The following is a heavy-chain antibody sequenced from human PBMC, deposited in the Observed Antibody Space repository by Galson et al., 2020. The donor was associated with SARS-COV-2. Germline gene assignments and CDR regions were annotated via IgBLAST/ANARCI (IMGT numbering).Heavy chain of an antibody. J-gene: IGHJ4*02. D-gene: IGHD6-19*01. CDR2: IYPADSYT. CDR1: GYSFTNYW. V-gene: IGHV5-51*01. CDR3: ARHGASSGWYEGIDY. Sequence: GESLKISCRTSGYSFTNYWIGWVRQMPGKGLEWMGIIYPADSYTIYSPSFQGQVTISADKSISTAFLQWSSLKAADTAIYYCARHGASSGWYEGIDYWGQGTLVTVSS.